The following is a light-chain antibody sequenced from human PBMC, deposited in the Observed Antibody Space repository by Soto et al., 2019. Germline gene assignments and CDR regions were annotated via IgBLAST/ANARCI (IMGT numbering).Light chain of an antibody. J-gene: IGKJ4*01. Sequence: DIQLTQSPSFLSASVGDRVTISCRASQGISDYLAWYQQKPGKAPKLLIYGASTLQSGVPSRFSGSASGTEFTLTIRSLQPEDFATYFCQKFNASPLTFGGGTKLEIK. CDR1: QGISDY. V-gene: IGKV1-9*01. CDR2: GAS. CDR3: QKFNASPLT.